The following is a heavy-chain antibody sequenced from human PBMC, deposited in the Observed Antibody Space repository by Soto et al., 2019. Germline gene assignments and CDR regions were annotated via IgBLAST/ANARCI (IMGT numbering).Heavy chain of an antibody. D-gene: IGHD2-2*01. Sequence: GESLEISCKGSGYSFTSYWISWVRQMPGKGLEWMGRIDPSDSYTNYSPSFQGHVTISADKSISTAYLQWSSLKASDTAMYYCARLRLVVVPAATHGMDVWGQGTTVTVSS. CDR1: GYSFTSYW. J-gene: IGHJ6*02. V-gene: IGHV5-10-1*01. CDR3: ARLRLVVVPAATHGMDV. CDR2: IDPSDSYT.